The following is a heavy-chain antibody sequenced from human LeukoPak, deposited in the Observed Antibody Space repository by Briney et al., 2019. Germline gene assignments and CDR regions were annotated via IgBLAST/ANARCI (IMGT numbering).Heavy chain of an antibody. CDR1: GFTFSSYE. CDR2: ISNSGSTI. D-gene: IGHD1-26*01. CDR3: AKDGGTYPYFLDV. V-gene: IGHV3-48*03. J-gene: IGHJ6*03. Sequence: GGSLRLSCAASGFTFSSYEMNWVRQAPGKGLEWVSYISNSGSTIYNADSVKGRFTTSRDNAKNSLYLQMNSLRAEDTAIYICAKDGGTYPYFLDVWGKGTTVIVSS.